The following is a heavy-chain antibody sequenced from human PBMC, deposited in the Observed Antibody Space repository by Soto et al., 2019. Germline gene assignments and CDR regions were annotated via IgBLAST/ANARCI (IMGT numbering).Heavy chain of an antibody. D-gene: IGHD3-3*01. V-gene: IGHV4-34*01. J-gene: IGHJ4*02. Sequence: QVQLQQWGAGLLKPSETLSLTCAVYGGSFSGYYWSWIRQPPGKGLEWIGEINHSGSTNYNPSLKSRVTISVDTSKNQFSLKLSSVTAADTAVYYRAMFRGRSGYYGPRPFDYWGQGTLVTVSS. CDR3: AMFRGRSGYYGPRPFDY. CDR2: INHSGST. CDR1: GGSFSGYY.